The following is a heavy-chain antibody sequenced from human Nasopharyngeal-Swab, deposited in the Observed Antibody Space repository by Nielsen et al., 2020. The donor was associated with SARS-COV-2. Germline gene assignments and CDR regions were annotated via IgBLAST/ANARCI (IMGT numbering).Heavy chain of an antibody. Sequence: SVKVSCKASGGTFSSYAISWVRQAPGQGLEWMGGIIPIFGTANYAQKFQGRVTITADESTSTAYMELSSLRSEDTAVYYCAREASAAAADYFDYWGQGTLVTVS. CDR2: IIPIFGTA. D-gene: IGHD6-13*01. J-gene: IGHJ4*02. CDR1: GGTFSSYA. CDR3: AREASAAAADYFDY. V-gene: IGHV1-69*13.